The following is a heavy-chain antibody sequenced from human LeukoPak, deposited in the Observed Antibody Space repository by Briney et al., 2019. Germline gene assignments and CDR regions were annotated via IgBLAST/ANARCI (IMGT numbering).Heavy chain of an antibody. J-gene: IGHJ6*02. D-gene: IGHD3-9*01. Sequence: GGSLRLSCAASGFTFSIYAMSWVRQAPGKGLEWVSAISGSGGSTYYADSGKGRFTISRDNAKNTLYLQMNSLGAEDTAVYYCAKDFGFDILTGLYYYGMDVWGQGTTVTVSS. V-gene: IGHV3-23*01. CDR3: AKDFGFDILTGLYYYGMDV. CDR2: ISGSGGST. CDR1: GFTFSIYA.